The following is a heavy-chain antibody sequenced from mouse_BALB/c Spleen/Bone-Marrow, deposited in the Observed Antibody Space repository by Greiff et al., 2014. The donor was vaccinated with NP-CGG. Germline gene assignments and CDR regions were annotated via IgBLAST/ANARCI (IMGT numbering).Heavy chain of an antibody. D-gene: IGHD2-1*01. CDR3: ARSDYGYYYYAMDY. CDR1: GYTFTDYY. CDR2: INPNNGDT. Sequence: VQLQQSGPELVKPGASVKMSCKASGYTFTDYYMKWVKQSHGKGLEWIGDINPNNGDTFYNQKFKGKATLTVDKSSSTAYMQLDSLTPEDSALYYCARSDYGYYYYAMDYWGQGTSVTVSS. V-gene: IGHV1-26*01. J-gene: IGHJ4*01.